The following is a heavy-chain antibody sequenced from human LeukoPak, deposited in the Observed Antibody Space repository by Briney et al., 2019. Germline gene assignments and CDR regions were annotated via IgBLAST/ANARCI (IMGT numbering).Heavy chain of an antibody. V-gene: IGHV3-23*01. CDR3: TKAVGGGRDAYDV. CDR1: GMSFRHHA. Sequence: PGGSQRLSCVASGMSFRHHAMNWVRQAPGKGLEWVSSIFDSGAPSYYADSVKGRFTISRDNARDTFYLQMENLRAEDSATYYCTKAVGGGRDAYDVWGQGTGVIVSS. D-gene: IGHD3-16*01. CDR2: IFDSGAPS. J-gene: IGHJ3*01.